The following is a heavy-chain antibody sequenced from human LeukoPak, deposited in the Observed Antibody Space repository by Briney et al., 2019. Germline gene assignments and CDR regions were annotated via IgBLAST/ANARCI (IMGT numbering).Heavy chain of an antibody. Sequence: GGSLRLSCAASGFSFGTSDMNWFRQAPGEGPHWVSNINYSGHRTYYADSVKGRFAISRDNSKNKLFLQMDSLRVEDTALYYCGTDPSWEGGYWGQGIPVTVSS. CDR3: GTDPSWEGGY. CDR1: GFSFGTSD. D-gene: IGHD2-2*01. J-gene: IGHJ4*02. V-gene: IGHV3-23*01. CDR2: INYSGHRT.